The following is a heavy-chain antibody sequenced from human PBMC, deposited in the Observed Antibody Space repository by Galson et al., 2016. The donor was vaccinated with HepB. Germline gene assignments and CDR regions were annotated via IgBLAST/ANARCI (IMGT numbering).Heavy chain of an antibody. CDR1: GFTFSSYA. CDR2: IHLGGNDI. J-gene: IGHJ4*02. Sequence: SLRLSCAASGFTFSSYAMSWVRQAPGKGLEWVSAIHLGGNDIYYADSVKGRLTISRDDYNSMLYLQMNSLRAEDTAVYYCTKHEVRTHDYWGQGTLVTVSS. V-gene: IGHV3-23*01. D-gene: IGHD3-22*01. CDR3: TKHEVRTHDY.